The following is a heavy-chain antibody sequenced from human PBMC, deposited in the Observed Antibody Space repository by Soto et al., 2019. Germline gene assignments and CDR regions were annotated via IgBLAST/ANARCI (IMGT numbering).Heavy chain of an antibody. V-gene: IGHV1-46*03. CDR3: ARGGSSSWYYYYYYYMDV. CDR2: INPSGGST. CDR1: GYTFASYY. J-gene: IGHJ6*03. Sequence: ASVKVSCKASGYTFASYYMHWVRQAPGQGLEWMGIINPSGGSTSYAQKFQGRVTMTRDTSTSTVYMELSSLRSEDTAVYYCARGGSSSWYYYYYYYMDVWGKGTTVTVSS. D-gene: IGHD6-13*01.